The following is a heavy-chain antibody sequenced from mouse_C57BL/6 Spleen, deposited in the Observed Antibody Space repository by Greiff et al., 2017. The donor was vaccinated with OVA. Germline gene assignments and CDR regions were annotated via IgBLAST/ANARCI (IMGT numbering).Heavy chain of an antibody. J-gene: IGHJ1*03. CDR3: ARNGDDYLYWYFDV. CDR2: IWTGGGT. V-gene: IGHV2-9-1*01. Sequence: VKLVESGPGLVAPSQSLSITCTVSGFSLTSYAISWVRQPPGKGLEWLGVIWTGGGTNYNSALKSRLSISKDNSKSQVFLKMNSLQTDDTARYYCARNGDDYLYWYFDVWGTGTTVTVSS. CDR1: GFSLTSYA. D-gene: IGHD2-4*01.